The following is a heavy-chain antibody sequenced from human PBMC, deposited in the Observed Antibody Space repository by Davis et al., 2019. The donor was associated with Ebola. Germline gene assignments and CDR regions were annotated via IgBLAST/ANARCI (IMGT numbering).Heavy chain of an antibody. Sequence: SETLSLTCAVYGGSFSGYYWSWIRQPPGKGLEWIGEINHSGSTNYNPSLKSRVTISVDTSKNQFSLKLSSVTAADTAVYYCARLGYDFWSGYSYYFDYWGQGTLVTVSS. V-gene: IGHV4-34*01. CDR2: INHSGST. J-gene: IGHJ4*02. CDR3: ARLGYDFWSGYSYYFDY. D-gene: IGHD3-3*01. CDR1: GGSFSGYY.